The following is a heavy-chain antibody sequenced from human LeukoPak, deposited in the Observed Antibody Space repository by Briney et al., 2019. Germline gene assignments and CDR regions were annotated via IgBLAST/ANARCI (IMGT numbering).Heavy chain of an antibody. D-gene: IGHD3-9*01. J-gene: IGHJ4*02. CDR2: INPDSGVT. CDR3: ARGFDWLEYYFDY. CDR1: GYTFTGYY. V-gene: IGHV1-2*02. Sequence: GASVKVSCKASGYTFTGYYIHWVRQAPGQGLEWMGWINPDSGVTNYAQEFQGRVAMTRDTSISTAYMELSRLRSDDTAVYHCARGFDWLEYYFDYWGQGTLVTVSS.